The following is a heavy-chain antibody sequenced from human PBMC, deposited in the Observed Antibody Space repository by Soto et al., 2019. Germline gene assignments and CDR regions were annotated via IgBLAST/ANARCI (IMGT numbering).Heavy chain of an antibody. CDR3: ASDHLETGTMSIFDY. J-gene: IGHJ4*02. CDR1: GYTFTSYA. V-gene: IGHV1-3*01. CDR2: INAGNGNT. Sequence: QVQLVQSGAEVKKPGASVKVSCKASGYTFTSYAMHWVRQAPGQRLEWMGWINAGNGNTKYSQKFQGRVTITRDTSASTAYMELSSLRSEDTAVYYCASDHLETGTMSIFDYWGQGTLVTVSS. D-gene: IGHD1-7*01.